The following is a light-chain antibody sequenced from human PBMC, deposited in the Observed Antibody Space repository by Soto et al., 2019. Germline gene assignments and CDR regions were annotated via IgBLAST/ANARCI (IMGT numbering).Light chain of an antibody. CDR3: VQALQTRIT. CDR1: QSLLHSNGYNY. CDR2: LGS. V-gene: IGKV2-28*01. Sequence: DIVMTQSPLSLPVTPGEPASISCRSSQSLLHSNGYNYLDWYLQKPGQSPQLLIYLGSNRASGVPDRVSGSGSGTDFTLKISRVEAEDVGVYYCVQALQTRITFGPGTKVDIK. J-gene: IGKJ3*01.